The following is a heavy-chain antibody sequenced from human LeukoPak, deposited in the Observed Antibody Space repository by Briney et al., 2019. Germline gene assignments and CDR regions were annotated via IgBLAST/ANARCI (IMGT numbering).Heavy chain of an antibody. D-gene: IGHD3-3*01. J-gene: IGHJ3*02. CDR3: ARPLEWDDAFDI. CDR1: GYTFTNYD. V-gene: IGHV1-8*01. Sequence: ASVKVSCRASGYTFTNYDITWVRQAPGQGLEWMGWMNPNSGNTGYAQKFQGRVTMTKNTSISTAYMELSSLRSEDTAVYYCARPLEWDDAFDIWGQGTMVTVSS. CDR2: MNPNSGNT.